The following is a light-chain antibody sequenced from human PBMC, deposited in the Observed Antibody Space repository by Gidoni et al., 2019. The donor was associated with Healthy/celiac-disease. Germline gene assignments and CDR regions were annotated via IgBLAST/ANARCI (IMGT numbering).Light chain of an antibody. CDR3: QQSYSTPKT. Sequence: SSLSASVGDRVTITCRASQSISSYLNWYQQKPGKAPKLLIYAASSLQSGVPARFSGSGSGTDFTLTISSLQPEDFATYYCQQSYSTPKTFGQGTKVEIK. CDR2: AAS. V-gene: IGKV1-39*01. CDR1: QSISSY. J-gene: IGKJ1*01.